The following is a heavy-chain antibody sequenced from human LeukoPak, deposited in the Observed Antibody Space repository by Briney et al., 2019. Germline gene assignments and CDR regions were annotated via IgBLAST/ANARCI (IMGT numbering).Heavy chain of an antibody. CDR3: ARRFVDSSGHYQYYFDY. V-gene: IGHV1-2*06. CDR2: IDPNSGGT. Sequence: ASVKVSCKASGYTFTGYYMHWVRQAPGQGLEWMGRIDPNSGGTNYAQKFQGRVTMTRDTSISTAYMELSRLRSDDTAVYYCARRFVDSSGHYQYYFDYWGQGTLVTVSS. CDR1: GYTFTGYY. D-gene: IGHD3-22*01. J-gene: IGHJ4*02.